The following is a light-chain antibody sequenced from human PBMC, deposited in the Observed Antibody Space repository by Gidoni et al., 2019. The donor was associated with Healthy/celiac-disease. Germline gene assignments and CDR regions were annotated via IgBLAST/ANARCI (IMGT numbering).Light chain of an antibody. CDR2: GNS. CDR1: SSNIGAGYD. CDR3: QSYDSSLSCYV. J-gene: IGLJ2*01. Sequence: QSVLTQPPSVSGAPGQRVTISCTGSSSNIGAGYDVHWYQQLPGTAPKLLIYGNSKRPSVVPDRFSGSKSGTSASLAITGLQAEDEADYYCQSYDSSLSCYVFGGGTKLTVL. V-gene: IGLV1-40*01.